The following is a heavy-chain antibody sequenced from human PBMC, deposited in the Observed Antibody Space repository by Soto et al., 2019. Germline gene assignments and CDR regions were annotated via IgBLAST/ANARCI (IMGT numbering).Heavy chain of an antibody. CDR3: ARTGGNFEWLPPIYFDY. CDR1: GGSISNYY. Sequence: SETLSLTCTVSGGSISNYYWSWIRQPPGKGLEWIGYIYYSGSTNYNPSLKSRVTISVDTSKNQFSLKLTSVTAADTAVYYCARTGGNFEWLPPIYFDYWGQGTLVTVS. J-gene: IGHJ4*02. D-gene: IGHD3-9*01. V-gene: IGHV4-59*08. CDR2: IYYSGST.